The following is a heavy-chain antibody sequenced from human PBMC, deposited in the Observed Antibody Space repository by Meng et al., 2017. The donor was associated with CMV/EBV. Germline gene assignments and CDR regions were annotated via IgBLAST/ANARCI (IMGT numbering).Heavy chain of an antibody. CDR2: IKSKTDGGTT. CDR3: TKVLYYYDSRDYFDY. Sequence: GESLKISCAASGFTFSNAWMSWVRQAPGKGLEWVGRIKSKTDGGTTDYAAPVKGRFTISRDDSKNTLYLQMNSMKTEDTAVYYCTKVLYYYDSRDYFDYWGQGTLVTVSS. J-gene: IGHJ4*02. D-gene: IGHD3-22*01. CDR1: GFTFSNAW. V-gene: IGHV3-15*01.